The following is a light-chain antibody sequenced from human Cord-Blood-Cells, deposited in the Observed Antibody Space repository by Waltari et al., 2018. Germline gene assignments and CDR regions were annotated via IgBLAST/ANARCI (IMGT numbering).Light chain of an antibody. CDR2: DVS. CDR1: SSDVGGYNS. V-gene: IGLV2-14*01. Sequence: QSALTQPASVSGSPGQSITISCTGTSSDVGGYNSVSWYQQPPGKAPKLMLYDVSNRPSGVSNRFSGSKSGNTASLTISGLQAEDEADYYCSSYTSSSTYVVFGGGTKLTVL. CDR3: SSYTSSSTYVV. J-gene: IGLJ2*01.